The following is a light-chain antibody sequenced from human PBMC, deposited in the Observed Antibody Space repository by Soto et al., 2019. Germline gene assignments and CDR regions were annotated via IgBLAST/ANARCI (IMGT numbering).Light chain of an antibody. J-gene: IGLJ3*02. V-gene: IGLV1-51*01. Sequence: QSVLTQPPSVSAAPGQKVTISCSGSSSNIGNNYVSWYQQLPGTAPKLLIYDNDNRPSGIPDRFSGSKSGTSATLGITGLQTGDEADYYCPTWDSSLRAGVFGGGTKLTVL. CDR1: SSNIGNNY. CDR2: DND. CDR3: PTWDSSLRAGV.